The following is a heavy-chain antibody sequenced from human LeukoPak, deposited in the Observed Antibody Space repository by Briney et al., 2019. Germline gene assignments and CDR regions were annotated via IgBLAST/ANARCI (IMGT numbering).Heavy chain of an antibody. CDR2: ISYDGSNK. CDR1: GFTFSSYA. Sequence: GGSLRLSCAASGFTFSSYAMSWVRQAPGKGLEWVAVISYDGSNKYYADSVKGRFTISRDNSKNTLYLQMNSLRAEDTAVYYCARPHWYYDFWSGYSQPFDYWGQGTLVTVSS. D-gene: IGHD3-3*01. CDR3: ARPHWYYDFWSGYSQPFDY. J-gene: IGHJ4*02. V-gene: IGHV3-30*03.